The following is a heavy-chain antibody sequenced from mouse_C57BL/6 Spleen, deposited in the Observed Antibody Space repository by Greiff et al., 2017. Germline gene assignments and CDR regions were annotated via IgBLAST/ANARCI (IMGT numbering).Heavy chain of an antibody. CDR1: GYTFTSYG. D-gene: IGHD2-3*01. CDR2: IYPRSGNT. CDR3: ARSALYDGYYDYAMDY. Sequence: QVQLKQSGAELARPGASVKLSCKASGYTFTSYGISWVKQRTGQGLEWIGEIYPRSGNTYYNEKFKGKATLTADKSSSTAYMELRSLTSEDSAVYFCARSALYDGYYDYAMDYWGQGTSVTVSS. J-gene: IGHJ4*01. V-gene: IGHV1-81*01.